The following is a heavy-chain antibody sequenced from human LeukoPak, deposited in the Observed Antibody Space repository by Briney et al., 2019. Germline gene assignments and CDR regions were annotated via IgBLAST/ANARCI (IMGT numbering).Heavy chain of an antibody. V-gene: IGHV3-21*01. CDR1: GFTFSNFG. D-gene: IGHD3-3*01. CDR2: ISSKSHYI. J-gene: IGHJ4*02. CDR3: ARQYYVFWSGFYTADYYFDY. Sequence: PGGSLRLSCAASGFTFSNFGMNWVRQASGKGLEWVSSISSKSHYIYYADSVKGRFTISRDNAKNSLYLQMNNLRAEDSAVYYCARQYYVFWSGFYTADYYFDYWGQGTLVTVSS.